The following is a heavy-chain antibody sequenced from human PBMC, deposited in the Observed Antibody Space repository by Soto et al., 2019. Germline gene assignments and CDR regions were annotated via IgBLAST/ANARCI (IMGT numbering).Heavy chain of an antibody. J-gene: IGHJ6*02. CDR2: ISGSGGST. Sequence: GRSLRLSCADLGFTFSSNAMSWGRQAPGKGLEWVSAISGSGGSTYYADSVKGRFTISRDNSKNTLYLQMNSLRAEDTAVYYCAKGTGGLYYGMDVWGQGTTVTVSS. CDR1: GFTFSSNA. V-gene: IGHV3-23*01. CDR3: AKGTGGLYYGMDV. D-gene: IGHD1-1*01.